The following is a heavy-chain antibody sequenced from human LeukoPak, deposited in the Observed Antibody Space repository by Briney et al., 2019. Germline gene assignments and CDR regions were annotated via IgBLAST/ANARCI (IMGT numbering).Heavy chain of an antibody. V-gene: IGHV4-34*01. CDR3: AGKDSSGYPY. J-gene: IGHJ4*02. CDR2: INHSGST. D-gene: IGHD3-22*01. CDR1: GGSFSGYY. Sequence: SETLSLTCAVYGGSFSGYYWSWIRQPPGKGLEWIGEINHSGSTNYNPSLKSRATISVDTSKNQFSLKLSSVTAADTAVYYCAGKDSSGYPYWGQGTLVTVSS.